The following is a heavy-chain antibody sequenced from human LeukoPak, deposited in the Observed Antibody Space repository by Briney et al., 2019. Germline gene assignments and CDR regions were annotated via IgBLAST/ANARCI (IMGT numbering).Heavy chain of an antibody. CDR1: GGSISSSSYY. J-gene: IGHJ4*02. V-gene: IGHV4-39*01. Sequence: PSETLSLTCTVSGGSISSSSYYWGWIRQPPGKGLEWIGSIYYSGSTYYNPSLKSQVTISVDTSKNQFSLKLSSVTAADTAVYYCARRGMTTVRGGDYWGQGTLVTVSS. D-gene: IGHD4-17*01. CDR2: IYYSGST. CDR3: ARRGMTTVRGGDY.